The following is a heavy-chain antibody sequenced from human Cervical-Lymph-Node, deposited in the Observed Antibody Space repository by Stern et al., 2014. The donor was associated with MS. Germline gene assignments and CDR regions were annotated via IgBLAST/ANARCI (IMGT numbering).Heavy chain of an antibody. D-gene: IGHD6-6*01. CDR2: ISYDGSNK. CDR1: GFTLSSYG. J-gene: IGHJ6*02. CDR3: AKGYSSSSALYYYYGMDV. V-gene: IGHV3-30*18. Sequence: LVESGGGVVQPVRSLRLSCAASGFTLSSYGMHWGRQAPGQGLEWGAIISYDGSNKYYADSLKGRFTISRDNSKNTLYLQMNSLRAEDTAVYYCAKGYSSSSALYYYYGMDVWGQGTTVTVSS.